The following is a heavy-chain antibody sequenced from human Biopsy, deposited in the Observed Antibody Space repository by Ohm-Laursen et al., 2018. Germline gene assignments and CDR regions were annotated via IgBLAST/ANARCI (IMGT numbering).Heavy chain of an antibody. CDR2: IYYSGST. Sequence: SVTLSLTCTVSGDSVSSGSFYWTWIRQPPAKGLEWIGHIYYSGSTNYNPSLKSRVTISVDRYKNHFSLELSSVTAADTAVYYCARVGVGAPSIDYFDSWGQGALVTVSS. CDR3: ARVGVGAPSIDYFDS. D-gene: IGHD1-26*01. J-gene: IGHJ4*02. CDR1: GDSVSSGSFY. V-gene: IGHV4-61*03.